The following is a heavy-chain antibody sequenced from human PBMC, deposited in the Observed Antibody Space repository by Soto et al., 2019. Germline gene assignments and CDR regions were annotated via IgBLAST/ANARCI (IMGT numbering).Heavy chain of an antibody. D-gene: IGHD3-22*01. Sequence: GGSLRLSCAASGFTFSSYAMHWVRQAPGKGLEWVAVISYDGSNKYYADSVKGRFTISRDNSKNTLYLQMNSLRAEDTAVYYCASYDSSGYYIPRRAFDIWGQGTMVTVSS. CDR3: ASYDSSGYYIPRRAFDI. J-gene: IGHJ3*02. CDR2: ISYDGSNK. V-gene: IGHV3-30-3*01. CDR1: GFTFSSYA.